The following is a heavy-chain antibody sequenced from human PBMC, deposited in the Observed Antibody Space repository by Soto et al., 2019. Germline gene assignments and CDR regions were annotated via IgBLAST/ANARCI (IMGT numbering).Heavy chain of an antibody. CDR2: ISGSGDYT. V-gene: IGHV3-23*01. Sequence: GGSLRLSCAASGFTFGSYAMNWVRQAPGKGLEWVSSISGSGDYTDYADSVKGRFTISRDNSKNTLYLQMNSLRAEDTALYYCARPSISSPGTYWRQGALFTVSS. CDR1: GFTFGSYA. D-gene: IGHD6-13*01. J-gene: IGHJ4*02. CDR3: ARPSISSPGTY.